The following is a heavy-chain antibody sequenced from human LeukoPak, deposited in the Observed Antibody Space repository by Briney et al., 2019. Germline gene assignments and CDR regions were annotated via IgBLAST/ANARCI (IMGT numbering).Heavy chain of an antibody. CDR2: ISYDGSNK. Sequence: GGSLTLSCAASGFTFSSYGMHWVRQAPGRGLEWVAVISYDGSNKYYADSVKGRFTISRDNSKNTLYLQMNSLRAEDTAVYYCAKDVAEAGNFDYWGQGTLVTVSS. CDR3: AKDVAEAGNFDY. CDR1: GFTFSSYG. V-gene: IGHV3-30*18. J-gene: IGHJ4*02. D-gene: IGHD6-13*01.